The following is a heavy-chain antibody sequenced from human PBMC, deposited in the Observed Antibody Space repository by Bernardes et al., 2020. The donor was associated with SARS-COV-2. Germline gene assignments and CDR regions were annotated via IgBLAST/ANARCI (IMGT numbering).Heavy chain of an antibody. V-gene: IGHV3-21*05. J-gene: IGHJ4*02. CDR2: IGPSSRDI. Sequence: VGSLRLSCAASGFTFSSYSMYWVRETPGKGLEWVSHIGPSSRDISYADSVKGRFTISRDDAENSLYLQMNSLTAEDTAVYYCARRLIVEARAGLDYWGQGTLVTVSS. CDR3: ARRLIVEARAGLDY. CDR1: GFTFSSYS. D-gene: IGHD2-15*01.